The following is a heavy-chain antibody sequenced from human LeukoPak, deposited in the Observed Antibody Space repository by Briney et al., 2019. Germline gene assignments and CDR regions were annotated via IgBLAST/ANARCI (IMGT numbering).Heavy chain of an antibody. CDR2: IDNDGSDT. CDR3: ARGGFSHGFDI. V-gene: IGHV3-74*01. CDR1: GFTFRTYW. J-gene: IGHJ3*02. Sequence: PGGSLRLSCAASGFTFRTYWMHWVRQAPGKGLVWVSRIDNDGSDTIYADSVKGRSTVSRDNAKNTVYLQMNGLRVGDTAVYYCARGGFSHGFDIWGQGTVVTVSS. D-gene: IGHD3-22*01.